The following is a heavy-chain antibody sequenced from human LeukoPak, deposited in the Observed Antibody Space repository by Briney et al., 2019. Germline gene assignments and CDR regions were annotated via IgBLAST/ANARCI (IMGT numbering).Heavy chain of an antibody. CDR2: ISYDGSNK. CDR3: AKDGSTSCYN. Sequence: GGSPRLSCAASGFTFSSYGMHWVRQAPGKGLEWVAVISYDGSNKYYADSVKGRFTISRDNSKNTLYLQMNSLRAEDTAVYYCAKDGSTSCYNWGQGTLVTVSS. CDR1: GFTFSSYG. D-gene: IGHD2-2*02. V-gene: IGHV3-30*18. J-gene: IGHJ4*02.